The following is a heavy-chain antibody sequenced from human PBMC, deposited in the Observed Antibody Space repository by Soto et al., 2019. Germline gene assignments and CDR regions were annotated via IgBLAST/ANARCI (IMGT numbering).Heavy chain of an antibody. CDR3: ARAGPLGPFDY. J-gene: IGHJ4*02. V-gene: IGHV3-74*01. CDR2: INSDGSST. Sequence: GGSLRLSCAASGFTFSSYWMHWVRQAPGKGLVWVSRINSDGSSTSYADSVKGRFTISRDNAKNTLYLQMNSLRAEDTAVYYCARAGPLGPFDYWGQGTLFTVSS. CDR1: GFTFSSYW.